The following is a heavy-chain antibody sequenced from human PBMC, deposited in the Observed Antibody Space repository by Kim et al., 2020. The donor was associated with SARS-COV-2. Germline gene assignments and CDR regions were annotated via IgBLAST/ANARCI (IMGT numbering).Heavy chain of an antibody. Sequence: GGSLRLSCAASGFTFSSYGMNWVRQAPGEGLEWISYISSGSTTMYYADSVKGRFIISRDDAKNSLYLQMNSLRDEDTAVYYCARDFMGGSGSYSDGMDVWGQGTTVTVS. V-gene: IGHV3-48*02. J-gene: IGHJ6*02. D-gene: IGHD3-10*01. CDR3: ARDFMGGSGSYSDGMDV. CDR1: GFTFSSYG. CDR2: ISSGSTTM.